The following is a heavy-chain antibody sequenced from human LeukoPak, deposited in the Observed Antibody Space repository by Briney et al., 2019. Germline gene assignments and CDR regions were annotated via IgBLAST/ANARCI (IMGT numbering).Heavy chain of an antibody. CDR1: GFTFSGYA. V-gene: IGHV3-23*01. J-gene: IGHJ4*02. D-gene: IGHD6-13*01. CDR3: AKFGGYSSSWYSVGGFEY. CDR2: IIGSGGST. Sequence: GGSLRLSCAASGFTFSGYAMSWVRQAPGKGLEWVSAIIGSGGSTYYADSVKGRFTISRDNSKNTLYLQMNSLRAEDTAVYYCAKFGGYSSSWYSVGGFEYWGQGTLVTVSS.